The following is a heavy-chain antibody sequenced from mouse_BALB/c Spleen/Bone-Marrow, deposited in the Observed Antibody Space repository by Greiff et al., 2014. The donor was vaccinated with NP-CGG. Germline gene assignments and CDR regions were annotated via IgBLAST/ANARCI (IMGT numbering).Heavy chain of an antibody. CDR2: ISNGGTYT. J-gene: IGHJ4*01. D-gene: IGHD1-1*02. CDR1: GFTFSDFY. CDR3: ARSGERYGAMDY. V-gene: IGHV5-4*02. Sequence: EVQRVESGGGLVKPGGPLKLSCAASGFTFSDFYMFWFRQTPEKRLEWVATISNGGTYTYYPDSVKGRFTISRDNAKNNLYLQMSSLKSEDTAMYYCARSGERYGAMDYCGQGTSVTVTS.